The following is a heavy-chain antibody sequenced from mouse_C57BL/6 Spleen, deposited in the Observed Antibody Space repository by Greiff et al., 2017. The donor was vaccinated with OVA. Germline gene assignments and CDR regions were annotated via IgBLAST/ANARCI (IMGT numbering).Heavy chain of an antibody. Sequence: QVQLQQPGAELVMPGASVKLSCKASGYTFTSYWMHWVKQRPGQGLEWIGEIDPSDSYTNYNQKFKGKSTLTVDKSSSTAYMQLSSLTSEDAAVYYCARIFAGYAMDYWGQGTSVTVSS. V-gene: IGHV1-69*01. CDR1: GYTFTSYW. CDR3: ARIFAGYAMDY. CDR2: IDPSDSYT. J-gene: IGHJ4*01.